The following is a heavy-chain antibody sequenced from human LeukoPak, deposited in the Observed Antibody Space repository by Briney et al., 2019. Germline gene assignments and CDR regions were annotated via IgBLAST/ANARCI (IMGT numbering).Heavy chain of an antibody. D-gene: IGHD6-19*01. CDR2: IYYSGST. Sequence: SEALSLTCTVSGGSISSYYWSWIRQPPGKGLEWIGYIYYSGSTNYNPPLKSRVTISVDTSKNQFSLKLSSVTAADTAVYYCAKRSSGWYKSAFDIWGQGTMVTVSS. V-gene: IGHV4-59*01. CDR3: AKRSSGWYKSAFDI. J-gene: IGHJ3*02. CDR1: GGSISSYY.